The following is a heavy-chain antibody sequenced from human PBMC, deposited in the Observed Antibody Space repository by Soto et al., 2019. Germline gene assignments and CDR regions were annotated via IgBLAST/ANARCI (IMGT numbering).Heavy chain of an antibody. CDR2: IRTYSEGERT. D-gene: IGHD1-26*01. CDR1: GFSFTKAW. V-gene: IGHV3-15*07. Sequence: EVQLVESGGGLVKPGGSLRLSCAASGFSFTKAWMKWVRQAPGKGLEWVGRIRTYSEGERTDYSAPVKGRFSISRDDSKNTLYLQMNSLKIEDTAVYYCTTGSDEGYWGQGALVTVSS. CDR3: TTGSDEGY. J-gene: IGHJ4*02.